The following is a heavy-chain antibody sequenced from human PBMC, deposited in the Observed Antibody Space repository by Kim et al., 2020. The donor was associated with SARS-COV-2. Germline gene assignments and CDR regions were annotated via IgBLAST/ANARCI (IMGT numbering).Heavy chain of an antibody. D-gene: IGHD1-1*01. J-gene: IGHJ4*02. CDR1: GFIFSNYN. Sequence: GGSLRLSCAASGFIFSNYNMIWVRQAPGKGPEWVSYISTGSSTKHYADSVKGRFTISRDDVTNSLFLQMTSLRDEDTAVYYCSRDWMGDSWGQGTLVTVSS. V-gene: IGHV3-48*02. CDR3: SRDWMGDS. CDR2: ISTGSSTK.